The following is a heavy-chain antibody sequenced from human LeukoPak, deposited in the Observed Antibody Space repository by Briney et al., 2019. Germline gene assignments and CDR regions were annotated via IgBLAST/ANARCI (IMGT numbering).Heavy chain of an antibody. V-gene: IGHV4-34*01. CDR2: INHSGST. D-gene: IGHD3-22*01. CDR3: ARLGYYDSSGYYGDDAFDI. CDR1: GGSFSGYY. Sequence: SETLSLTCAVYGGSFSGYYWSWIRQPPGKGLEWIGEINHSGSTNYNPSLKSRVTISVDTSKNQFSLKLSSVTAADTAVYYCARLGYYDSSGYYGDDAFDIWGQGTMVTVSS. J-gene: IGHJ3*02.